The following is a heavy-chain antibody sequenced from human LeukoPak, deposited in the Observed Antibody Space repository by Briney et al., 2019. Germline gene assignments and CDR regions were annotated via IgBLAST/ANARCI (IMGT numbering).Heavy chain of an antibody. CDR2: ISSSSSYI. Sequence: GGSLRLSCAASGFTFSSYSMNWVRQAPGKGPEWVSSISSSSSYIYYADSVKGRFTISRDNAKNSLYLQMNSLRAEDTAVYYCARSTMVRGVISRNDYWGQGTLVTVSS. J-gene: IGHJ4*02. CDR3: ARSTMVRGVISRNDY. D-gene: IGHD3-10*01. CDR1: GFTFSSYS. V-gene: IGHV3-21*01.